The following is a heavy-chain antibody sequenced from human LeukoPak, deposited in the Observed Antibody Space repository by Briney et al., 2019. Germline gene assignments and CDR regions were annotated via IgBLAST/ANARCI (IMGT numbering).Heavy chain of an antibody. CDR2: IYSDGST. CDR1: GFTVRRNY. V-gene: IGHV3-53*01. Sequence: SGGSLRLSCAASGFTVRRNYMSWVRQAPGKGLEWGSEIYSDGSTYYAASVKGRFSISRHNSKNTVYLQMNSMRAEDTAVYYCARGLREYGVFDIWGQGQMVTVSS. D-gene: IGHD5-12*01. J-gene: IGHJ3*02. CDR3: ARGLREYGVFDI.